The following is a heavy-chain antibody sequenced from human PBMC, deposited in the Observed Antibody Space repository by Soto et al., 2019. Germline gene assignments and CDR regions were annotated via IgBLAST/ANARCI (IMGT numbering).Heavy chain of an antibody. J-gene: IGHJ6*02. CDR3: ARAYSGRLPRRADYYFAMDV. Sequence: PVGSLRLSCAASGFTFSAYDMHWVRQTTGKGLEWVSAIGAADDPYYLGSVKGRFTISRENAKNSLYLQMNSLRAEDTAVYYCARAYSGRLPRRADYYFAMDVWGQGTTVTVSS. CDR1: GFTFSAYD. CDR2: IGAADDP. V-gene: IGHV3-13*05. D-gene: IGHD2-15*01.